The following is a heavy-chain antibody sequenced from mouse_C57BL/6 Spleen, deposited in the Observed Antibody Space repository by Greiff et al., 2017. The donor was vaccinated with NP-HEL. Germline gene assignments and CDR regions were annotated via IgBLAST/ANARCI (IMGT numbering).Heavy chain of an antibody. CDR1: GYTFTDYY. Sequence: EVQLQQSGPELVKPGASVKISCKASGYTFTDYYMNWVKQSHGKSLEWIGDINPNNGGTSYNQKFKGKATLTVDKSSSTAYMELRSLTSEDSAVYYCARWDYGSSYEGYYFDYWGQGTTLTVSS. V-gene: IGHV1-26*01. CDR2: INPNNGGT. CDR3: ARWDYGSSYEGYYFDY. D-gene: IGHD1-1*01. J-gene: IGHJ2*01.